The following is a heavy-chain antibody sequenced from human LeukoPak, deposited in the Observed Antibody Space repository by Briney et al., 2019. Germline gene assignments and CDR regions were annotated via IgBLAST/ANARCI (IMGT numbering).Heavy chain of an antibody. CDR3: ATGYSSAWYYFDY. CDR1: GDSISTYY. V-gene: IGHV4-59*01. D-gene: IGHD2-15*01. CDR2: IYHSGNT. Sequence: SETLSLTCSVSGDSISTYYWSWIRRSPGKGLEWIGYIYHSGNTNYNPSLKSRVTISADTSNNQFSLRLSSVTAADTAVYYCATGYSSAWYYFDYWGQGTLVTVSS. J-gene: IGHJ4*02.